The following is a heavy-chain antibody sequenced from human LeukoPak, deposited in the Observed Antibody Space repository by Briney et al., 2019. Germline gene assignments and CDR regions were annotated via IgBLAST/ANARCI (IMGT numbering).Heavy chain of an antibody. CDR1: GFTFDDCA. V-gene: IGHV3-9*01. J-gene: IGHJ4*02. CDR3: AKGHNWNDGAFDY. CDR2: ISWNSGSI. Sequence: GGSLRLSCAASGFTFDDCAMHWVRQAPGKGLEWVSGISWNSGSIGYADSVKGRFTISRDNAKSSLYLQMNSLRAEDTALYYCAKGHNWNDGAFDYWGQGTLVTVSS. D-gene: IGHD1-20*01.